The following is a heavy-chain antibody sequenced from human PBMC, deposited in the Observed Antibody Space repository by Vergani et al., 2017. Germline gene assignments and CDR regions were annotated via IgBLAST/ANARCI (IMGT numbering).Heavy chain of an antibody. J-gene: IGHJ6*03. Sequence: QVQLQESGPGLVKPSETLSLTCTVSGGSISSSSYYWGWIRQPPGKGLEWIGSIYYSGSTYYNPSLKSRVTISVDTSKNQFSLKLSSVTAADTAVYYCGSGVSSSLYYYYYYMDVWGKGTTVTVSS. CDR3: GSGVSSSLYYYYYYMDV. CDR1: GGSISSSSYY. V-gene: IGHV4-39*01. D-gene: IGHD6-13*01. CDR2: IYYSGST.